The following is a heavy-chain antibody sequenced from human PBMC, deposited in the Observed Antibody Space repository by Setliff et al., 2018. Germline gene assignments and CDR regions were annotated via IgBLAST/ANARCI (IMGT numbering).Heavy chain of an antibody. CDR3: VLQGAHSSAWYDLGWFDS. CDR1: RFTFSGKS. D-gene: IGHD6-19*01. CDR2: IANDESNK. Sequence: GGSLRLSCSASRFTFSGKSMHWVRQAPGKGLEWVAFIANDESNKFYADSVKGRFTISRDISKNTLYLQMNSLRPEDTAVYYCVLQGAHSSAWYDLGWFDSWGQGTLVTVSS. J-gene: IGHJ5*01. V-gene: IGHV3-30*01.